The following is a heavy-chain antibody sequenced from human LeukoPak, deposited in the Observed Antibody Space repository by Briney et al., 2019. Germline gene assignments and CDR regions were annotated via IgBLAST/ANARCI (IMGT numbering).Heavy chain of an antibody. Sequence: ASVKVSCKASGYTFTSYYMHWVRQAPGQGLEWMGMINPSGGSTSYAQKFQGRVTMTRDTSTSTVYMELSSLRSEDTAVYYCARDAAGHDDYYDSSGLDYWGQGTLVTVSS. CDR2: INPSGGST. CDR1: GYTFTSYY. CDR3: ARDAAGHDDYYDSSGLDY. V-gene: IGHV1-46*01. D-gene: IGHD3-22*01. J-gene: IGHJ4*02.